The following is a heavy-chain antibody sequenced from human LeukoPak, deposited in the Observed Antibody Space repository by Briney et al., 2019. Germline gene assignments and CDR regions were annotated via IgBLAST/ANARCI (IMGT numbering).Heavy chain of an antibody. J-gene: IGHJ4*02. CDR3: TRYSGRTDY. V-gene: IGHV3-49*03. D-gene: IGHD5-18*01. Sequence: GGSLRLSCTSSGFTFGTYAVSWFRQAPGKGLEWVAFIRSKTFGGTTEYAASVEGRFTISRDDSKSIAYLQMNSLKTEDTAVYYCTRYSGRTDYWGQGTTVTVSS. CDR2: IRSKTFGGTT. CDR1: GFTFGTYA.